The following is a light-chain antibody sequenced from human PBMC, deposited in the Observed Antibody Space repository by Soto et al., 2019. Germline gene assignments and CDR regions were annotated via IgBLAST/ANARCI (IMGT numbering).Light chain of an antibody. CDR3: CSYAGTYTLV. CDR2: DVS. V-gene: IGLV2-11*01. CDR1: SSDVGGYNY. Sequence: QSVLTQPRSVSGSPGQSVTISCTGTSSDVGGYNYVSWYQQHPGKAPKLMIYDVSERPSGVPDRFSGSKSGNTASLTISGLQAEDEADYYCCSYAGTYTLVFGGGTKLTAL. J-gene: IGLJ2*01.